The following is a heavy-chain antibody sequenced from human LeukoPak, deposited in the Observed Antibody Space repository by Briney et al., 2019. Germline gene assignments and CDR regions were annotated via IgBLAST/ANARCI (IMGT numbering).Heavy chain of an antibody. D-gene: IGHD5-18*01. CDR1: GFTVSSNY. Sequence: PGGSLRLSCAASGFTVSSNYMSWVRHAPGKGLEWVSVIYSGGSTYYADSVKGRFTISRDNSKNTLYLQMNSLRAEDTAVYYCARDTAMVGHAFDIWGQGTTVTVSS. J-gene: IGHJ3*02. CDR3: ARDTAMVGHAFDI. CDR2: IYSGGST. V-gene: IGHV3-53*01.